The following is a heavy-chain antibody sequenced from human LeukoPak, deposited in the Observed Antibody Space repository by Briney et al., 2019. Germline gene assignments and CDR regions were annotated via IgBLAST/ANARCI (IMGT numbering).Heavy chain of an antibody. V-gene: IGHV4-39*07. D-gene: IGHD5-18*01. CDR3: ARARHGYIYGYRPNELGHFFDY. J-gene: IGHJ4*02. Sequence: SETLSLTCTVSGGSISSSNYYWGWIRQPPGKGLEWIGSIYYSGSTYYSPSLKSRVTISVDTSKNQFSLKLSSVTAADTAVYYCARARHGYIYGYRPNELGHFFDYWGQGTLVTVSS. CDR1: GGSISSSNYY. CDR2: IYYSGST.